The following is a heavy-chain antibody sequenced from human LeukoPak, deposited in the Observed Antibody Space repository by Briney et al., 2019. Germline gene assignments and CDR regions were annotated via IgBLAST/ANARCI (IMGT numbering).Heavy chain of an antibody. V-gene: IGHV3-23*01. CDR1: GFTLITYG. Sequence: GSLRLSCAASGFTLITYGMSWVRQAAGKGLEWDSAISGSGGRTYYADSVTGRFTLSRDNSKNPLFLQINSLRAEDPAVYLFASRAYSWYYFGYWGQGYLVTGSS. J-gene: IGHJ4*02. D-gene: IGHD5-18*01. CDR2: ISGSGGRT. CDR3: ASRAYSWYYFGY.